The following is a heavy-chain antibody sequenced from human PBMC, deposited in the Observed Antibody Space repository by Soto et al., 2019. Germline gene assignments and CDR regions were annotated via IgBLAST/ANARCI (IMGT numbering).Heavy chain of an antibody. J-gene: IGHJ4*02. Sequence: SETLSLTCTVSGGSISSGGYYWSWIRQHPGKGLEWIGYIYYSGSTYYNPSLKSRVTISVDASKNQFSLKLSSVTAADTAVYYCARLSSSGPIDYWGQGTLVTVSS. D-gene: IGHD3-22*01. CDR1: GGSISSGGYY. CDR2: IYYSGST. V-gene: IGHV4-31*03. CDR3: ARLSSSGPIDY.